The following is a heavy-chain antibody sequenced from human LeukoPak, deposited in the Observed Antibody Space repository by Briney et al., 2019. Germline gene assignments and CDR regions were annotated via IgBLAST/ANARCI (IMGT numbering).Heavy chain of an antibody. CDR2: IYYSGST. CDR1: GGSISSYY. CDR3: ARDQRDIAVAGTTSNDAFDI. D-gene: IGHD6-19*01. V-gene: IGHV4-59*12. J-gene: IGHJ3*02. Sequence: SETLSLTCTVSGGSISSYYWSWIRQPPGKGLEWIGYIYYSGSTYYNPSLKSRVTISVDTSKNQFSLKLSSVTAADTAVYYCARDQRDIAVAGTTSNDAFDIWGQGTMVTVSS.